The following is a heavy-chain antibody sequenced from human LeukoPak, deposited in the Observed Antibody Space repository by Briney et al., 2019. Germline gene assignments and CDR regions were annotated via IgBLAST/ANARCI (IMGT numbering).Heavy chain of an antibody. J-gene: IGHJ5*02. CDR2: ISYDGSNK. CDR1: GFTFSSYT. D-gene: IGHD2-2*02. Sequence: GGSLRLSCAASGFTFSSYTMHWVRQAPGKGLEWVAVISYDGSNKYYADSVKGRFTISRDNSKNTLYLQMNSLRAEDTAVYYCARAVMDCSTTSCYKWFDPWGQGALVTVSS. CDR3: ARAVMDCSTTSCYKWFDP. V-gene: IGHV3-30*01.